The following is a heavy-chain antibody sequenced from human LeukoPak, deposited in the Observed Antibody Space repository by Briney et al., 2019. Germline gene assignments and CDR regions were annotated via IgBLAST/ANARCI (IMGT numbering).Heavy chain of an antibody. CDR2: IYYSGST. V-gene: IGHV4-39*01. CDR1: GGSISSSSYY. CDR3: ARLDGYNQLY. Sequence: SETLSLTCPVSGGSISSSSYYWGWIRQPPGKGLEWIGSIYYSGSTYYNPSLKSRVTISVDTSKNQFSLKLSSVTAADTAVYYCARLDGYNQLYWGQGTLVTVSS. D-gene: IGHD5-24*01. J-gene: IGHJ4*02.